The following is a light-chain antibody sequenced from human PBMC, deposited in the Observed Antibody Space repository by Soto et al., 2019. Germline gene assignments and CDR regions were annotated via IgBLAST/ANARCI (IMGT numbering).Light chain of an antibody. CDR3: QQYGSSPALT. CDR1: HSISIN. CDR2: DTS. V-gene: IGKV3-20*01. J-gene: IGKJ4*01. Sequence: IVLTKSAGNMSVSPGDRVTLSCGGSHSISINQAYYQHKPAQAPRLLIYDTSSRATGIPDRCSGSGSGTDFTLTISRLEPEEFAVYYCQQYGSSPALTFGGGTKVDNK.